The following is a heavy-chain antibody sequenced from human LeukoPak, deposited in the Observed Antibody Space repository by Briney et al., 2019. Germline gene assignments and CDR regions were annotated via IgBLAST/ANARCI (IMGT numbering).Heavy chain of an antibody. J-gene: IGHJ4*02. V-gene: IGHV3-53*01. Sequence: GGSLRLSCAASGFTVSSNFMNWVRQAPGKGLEWVSVIYSTGNTYYADSVKGRFTISRDNSKNTLYLQMNGLRAEDTAVYFCARGLRWLPLDSWGQGTLVTVSS. CDR3: ARGLRWLPLDS. D-gene: IGHD5-24*01. CDR2: IYSTGNT. CDR1: GFTVSSNF.